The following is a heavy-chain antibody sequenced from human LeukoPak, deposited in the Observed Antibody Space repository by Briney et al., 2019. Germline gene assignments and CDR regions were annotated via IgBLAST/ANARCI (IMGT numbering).Heavy chain of an antibody. Sequence: SETLSLTCTISGGSISSYYWSWIRQPPGKGLEWIWYIYYSGSTNYNPSLKSRVTISVDTSKKQFSLKLSSVTAADTAVYYCAGEGDYFDYWGQGTLVTVSS. D-gene: IGHD3-10*01. J-gene: IGHJ4*02. CDR1: GGSISSYY. CDR3: AGEGDYFDY. V-gene: IGHV4-59*08. CDR2: IYYSGST.